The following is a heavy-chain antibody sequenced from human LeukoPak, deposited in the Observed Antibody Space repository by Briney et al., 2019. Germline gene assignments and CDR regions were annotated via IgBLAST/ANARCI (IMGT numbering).Heavy chain of an antibody. V-gene: IGHV4-34*09. D-gene: IGHD6-13*01. CDR1: GVSFSGYY. CDR2: IYYSGST. CDR3: ARGTYSSSWYFSNWFDP. Sequence: PSETLSLTCAVYGVSFSGYYWSWIRQPPGKGLEWIGYIYYSGSTYYNPSLKSRVTISVDTSKNQFSLKLSSVTAADTAVYYCARGTYSSSWYFSNWFDPWGQGTLVTVSS. J-gene: IGHJ5*02.